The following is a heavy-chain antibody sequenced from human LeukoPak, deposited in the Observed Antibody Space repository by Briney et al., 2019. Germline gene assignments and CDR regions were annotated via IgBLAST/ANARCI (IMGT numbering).Heavy chain of an antibody. V-gene: IGHV3-15*01. J-gene: IGHJ4*02. CDR1: GFTFSNAW. D-gene: IGHD3-10*01. CDR2: IKSKTDGGTT. CDR3: TADRGGGWFRELTFDY. Sequence: GGSLRLSCAASGFTFSNAWMSWVRQAPGKGLEWVGRIKSKTDGGTTDYAAPVKGRFTISRDDSKNTLYLQMNSLKTEDTAVYYCTADRGGGWFRELTFDYWGQGTLVTVSS.